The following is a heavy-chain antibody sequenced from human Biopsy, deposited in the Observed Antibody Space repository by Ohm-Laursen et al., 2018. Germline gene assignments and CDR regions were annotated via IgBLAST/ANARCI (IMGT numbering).Heavy chain of an antibody. CDR1: GYTFTTYG. J-gene: IGHJ4*02. V-gene: IGHV1-18*01. D-gene: IGHD4-17*01. CDR3: ARDYYPYVDYLKDVPLCDS. CDR2: INTYSGNT. Sequence: SVKVSCKASGYTFTTYGISWVRQAPGQGLEWTGWINTYSGNTNYGKKFHDRVIMTSDTSSSTAYLEHRSLRSDDTAVYYCARDYYPYVDYLKDVPLCDSWGQGTLVTVSS.